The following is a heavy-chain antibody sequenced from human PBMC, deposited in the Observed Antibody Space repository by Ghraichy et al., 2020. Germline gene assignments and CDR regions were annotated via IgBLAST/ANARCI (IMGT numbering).Heavy chain of an antibody. J-gene: IGHJ4*02. CDR2: ISITSDYI. Sequence: GSLRLSCAASGFTLSSYSMNWVRQAPGKGLEWVSAISITSDYIYYADSVKGRFTISRDNAKNSLYLQMSSLRVEDTAVYYCARGLEYGGYMYYFDYWGQGALVTVSS. D-gene: IGHD5-12*01. V-gene: IGHV3-21*01. CDR3: ARGLEYGGYMYYFDY. CDR1: GFTLSSYS.